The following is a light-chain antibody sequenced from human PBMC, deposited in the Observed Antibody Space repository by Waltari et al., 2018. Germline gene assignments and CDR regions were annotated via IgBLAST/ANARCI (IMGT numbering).Light chain of an antibody. CDR3: QHYGSSPLFT. CDR1: QSVSSNY. J-gene: IGKJ3*01. Sequence: DIVLTQSPGTLSLSPGDRATLSCRASQSVSSNYLAWYRQSPGQAPRLLISGAYTRATGIPDRVSGSGSGTDFTLTISRLEPEDFAVYYCQHYGSSPLFTFGPGTKVDI. V-gene: IGKV3-20*01. CDR2: GAY.